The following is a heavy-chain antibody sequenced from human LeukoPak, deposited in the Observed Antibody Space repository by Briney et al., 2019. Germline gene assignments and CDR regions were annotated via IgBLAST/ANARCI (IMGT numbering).Heavy chain of an antibody. Sequence: PGGSLRLSCAASGFTFSNYWMTWVRQAPGKGLELVANIMQDGSEKYYVDSVKGRFTISRDNAKNSLYLQMNSLRAEDTAVYYCARNQRRLDYWGQGTLVTVSS. J-gene: IGHJ4*02. CDR1: GFTFSNYW. D-gene: IGHD1-14*01. V-gene: IGHV3-7*01. CDR2: IMQDGSEK. CDR3: ARNQRRLDY.